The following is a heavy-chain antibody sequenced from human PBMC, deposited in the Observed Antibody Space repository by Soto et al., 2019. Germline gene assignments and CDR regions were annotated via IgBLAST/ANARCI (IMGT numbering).Heavy chain of an antibody. J-gene: IGHJ6*02. CDR1: GFTVRRYA. CDR2: VTGGGHTT. Sequence: HGGSMRLSCAASGFTVRRYAMSWVRQAPGKGLEWVSTVTGGGHTTYNADSVNGRFTISRDNSKNTLYLQMHNLRAEDTAIYYCASSSGDLDVYGMDVWGPGTTVTVSS. CDR3: ASSSGDLDVYGMDV. D-gene: IGHD3-10*01. V-gene: IGHV3-23*01.